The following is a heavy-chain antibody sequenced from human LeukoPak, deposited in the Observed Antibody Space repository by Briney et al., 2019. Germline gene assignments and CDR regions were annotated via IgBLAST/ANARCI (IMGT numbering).Heavy chain of an antibody. CDR3: ARADRGIAAAGICQH. J-gene: IGHJ1*01. D-gene: IGHD6-13*01. CDR1: GFTFSSYW. V-gene: IGHV3-7*01. CDR2: IKQDGSEK. Sequence: GGSPRLSCAASGFTFSSYWMSWVRQAPGKGLEWVANIKQDGSEKYYVDSVKGRFTISRDNAKNSLYLQMNSLRAEDTAVYYCARADRGIAAAGICQHWGQGTLVTVSS.